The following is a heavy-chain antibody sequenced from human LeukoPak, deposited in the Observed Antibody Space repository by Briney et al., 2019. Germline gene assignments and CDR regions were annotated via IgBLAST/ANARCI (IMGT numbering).Heavy chain of an antibody. CDR3: AKVVDTPMILYGAFDI. J-gene: IGHJ3*02. V-gene: IGHV3-21*01. D-gene: IGHD5-18*01. Sequence: GGSLRLSCVASGFTFSSYSMNWVRQAPGKGLEWVSFISTSSSYIHYADSVKGRFTISRDNAENSLYLQMNSLRAEDTAVYYCAKVVDTPMILYGAFDIWGQGTMVTVAS. CDR1: GFTFSSYS. CDR2: ISTSSSYI.